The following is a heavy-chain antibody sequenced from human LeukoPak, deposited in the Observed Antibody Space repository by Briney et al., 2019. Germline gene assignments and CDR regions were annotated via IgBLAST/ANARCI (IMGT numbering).Heavy chain of an antibody. Sequence: SETLSLTCTVSGGSISRYYWNWIRQPAGKGLEWIGRIHTSGSTNYNPSLKSRVTVSVDTSKNQFSMKLSSVTAADTAVYYCARGCSSTSCYSLDYYYYYMDVWGKGTTVTVSS. D-gene: IGHD2-2*02. CDR1: GGSISRYY. J-gene: IGHJ6*03. CDR3: ARGCSSTSCYSLDYYYYYMDV. V-gene: IGHV4-4*07. CDR2: IHTSGST.